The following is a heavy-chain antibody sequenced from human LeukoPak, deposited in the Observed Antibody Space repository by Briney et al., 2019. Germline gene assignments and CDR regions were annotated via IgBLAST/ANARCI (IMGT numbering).Heavy chain of an antibody. D-gene: IGHD3-10*01. CDR2: IQTNENT. CDR1: GVIVSSSY. CDR3: ARDSYSRD. Sequence: GSLRLSCAASGVIVSSSYMSWVRQAPGKGLEWVSLIQTNENTYYADSVTGRFTISRDNSKNTLYLEMNSLRAEDTAVYYCARDSYSRDWGQGTLVTVSS. V-gene: IGHV3-53*01. J-gene: IGHJ4*02.